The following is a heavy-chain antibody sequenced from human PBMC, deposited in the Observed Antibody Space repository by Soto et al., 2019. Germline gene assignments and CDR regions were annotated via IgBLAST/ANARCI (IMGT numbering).Heavy chain of an antibody. D-gene: IGHD5-18*01. CDR2: ISYDGSNK. CDR3: AKDLDTAMVTYYYGMDV. J-gene: IGHJ6*01. V-gene: IGHV3-30*18. Sequence: QVQLVESGGGVVQPGRSLRLSCAASGFTFSSYGMHWVRQAPGKGLEWVAVISYDGSNKYYADSVKGRFTISRDNSKNTLYLQMNSLRAEDTAVYYCAKDLDTAMVTYYYGMDVW. CDR1: GFTFSSYG.